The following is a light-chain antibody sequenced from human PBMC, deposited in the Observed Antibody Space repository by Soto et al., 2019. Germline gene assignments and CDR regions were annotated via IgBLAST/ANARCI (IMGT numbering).Light chain of an antibody. Sequence: QSALTQPDSGSGSPGQAITISCTGTSSDVGVYNYVSWYQHHPGKAPKLMIYDVSNRPSVVSNRFSGSKTGNTASLTISGLQAEYEAYYYCISYTSSSTLVVFGGGTKLTVL. V-gene: IGLV2-14*03. CDR2: DVS. J-gene: IGLJ2*01. CDR1: SSDVGVYNY. CDR3: ISYTSSSTLVV.